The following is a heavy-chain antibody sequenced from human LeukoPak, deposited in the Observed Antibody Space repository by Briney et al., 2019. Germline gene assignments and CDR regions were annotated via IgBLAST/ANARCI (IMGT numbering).Heavy chain of an antibody. V-gene: IGHV3-30*18. CDR1: GFTFSSYG. CDR3: AKSRRDGYNYDWGPFDY. D-gene: IGHD5-24*01. J-gene: IGHJ4*02. Sequence: GGSLRLSCAASGFTFSSYGMHWVRQAPGKGLEWVAVISYDGSNKYYADSVKGRFTISRDNSKNTLYLQMNSLRAEDTAVYYCAKSRRDGYNYDWGPFDYWGQGTLVTVSS. CDR2: ISYDGSNK.